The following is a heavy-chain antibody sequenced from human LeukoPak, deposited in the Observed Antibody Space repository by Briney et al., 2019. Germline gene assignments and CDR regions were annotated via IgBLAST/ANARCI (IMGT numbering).Heavy chain of an antibody. V-gene: IGHV3-48*01. Sequence: GGPLRLCCEASGLTFITYSVNWVGQVPGKGWEWVSYISINSGAIYYAVSVKVRFTISRDNAQNSLYLQMNSLRVEDTAVYYCVGHKNWAFDYWGQGTLVTVSS. CDR3: VGHKNWAFDY. CDR1: GLTFITYS. CDR2: ISINSGAI. D-gene: IGHD7-27*01. J-gene: IGHJ4*02.